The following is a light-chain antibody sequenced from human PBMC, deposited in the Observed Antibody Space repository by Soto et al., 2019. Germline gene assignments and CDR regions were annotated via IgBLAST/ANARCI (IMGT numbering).Light chain of an antibody. J-gene: IGLJ2*01. CDR2: YHD. Sequence: NFMLIQPLSVSESPGRTVTISCTRSSGNIASYFVQWCQQRPGSAPTTVIYYHDRRPSGVPDRFSGSIDSASNSASLTISGLKTEDEADYYCQSYDATSEVFGGGTKLTVL. V-gene: IGLV6-57*04. CDR1: SGNIASYF. CDR3: QSYDATSEV.